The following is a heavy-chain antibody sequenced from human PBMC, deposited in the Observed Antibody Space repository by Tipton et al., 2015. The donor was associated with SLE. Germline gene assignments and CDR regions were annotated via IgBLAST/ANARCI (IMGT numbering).Heavy chain of an antibody. Sequence: TLSLTCAVYGGSFSGYFWNWIRQPAGKTLEWIGRIYAWGYTDYNPSLKSRVAMSLDTSRNQISVSLDSVSAADTAVYYCVRQPPGGGPGYQYDMDVWGQGTAVTVSS. CDR3: VRQPPGGGPGYQYDMDV. CDR2: IYAWGYT. CDR1: GGSFSGYF. J-gene: IGHJ6*02. V-gene: IGHV4-59*10. D-gene: IGHD1-14*01.